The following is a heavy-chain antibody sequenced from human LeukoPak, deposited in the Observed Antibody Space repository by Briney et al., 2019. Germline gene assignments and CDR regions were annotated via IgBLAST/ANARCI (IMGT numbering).Heavy chain of an antibody. CDR3: ARQSSGYYYGWFDP. V-gene: IGHV4-39*01. J-gene: IGHJ5*02. D-gene: IGHD3-22*01. Sequence: PSETLSLTCTVSGGSLLDSTSYWAWIRQPPGKGLEWIATIFYTGNTHYNPSLKSRVTMSVDTVKNQFSLNLNSVTAADTAVYYCARQSSGYYYGWFDPWGQGTLVTVSS. CDR2: IFYTGNT. CDR1: GGSLLDSTSY.